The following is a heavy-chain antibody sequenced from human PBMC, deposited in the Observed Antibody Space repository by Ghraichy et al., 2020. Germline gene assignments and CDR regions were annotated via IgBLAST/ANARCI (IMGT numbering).Heavy chain of an antibody. Sequence: SETLSLTCTVSGGSISSYYWSWIRQPAGKGLEWIGRIYTSGSTNYNPSLKSRVTMSVDTSKNQFSLKLSSVTAADTAVYYCARDRGRPRYSSSWYNWFDPWGQGTLVTVSS. CDR3: ARDRGRPRYSSSWYNWFDP. V-gene: IGHV4-4*07. D-gene: IGHD6-13*01. J-gene: IGHJ5*02. CDR2: IYTSGST. CDR1: GGSISSYY.